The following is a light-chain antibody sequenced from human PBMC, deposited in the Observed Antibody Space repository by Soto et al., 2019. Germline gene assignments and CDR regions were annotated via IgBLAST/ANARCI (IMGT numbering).Light chain of an antibody. J-gene: IGKJ2*01. Sequence: EIVLTQSPGTLSLSPGERATLSCRASQSVVTNLAWYQQTPGQAPRPLIYDASTRAAGVPARFSGSGSGTEFTLTISSLQSEDFALYYCQQYSQWPLYTLGQGTKVDIK. CDR2: DAS. CDR1: QSVVTN. CDR3: QQYSQWPLYT. V-gene: IGKV3-15*01.